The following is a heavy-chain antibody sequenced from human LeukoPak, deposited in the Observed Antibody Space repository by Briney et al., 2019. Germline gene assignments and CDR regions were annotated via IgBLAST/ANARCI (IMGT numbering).Heavy chain of an antibody. Sequence: PSETLSLTCTVSGGSISSGGYYRSWIRQHPGKGLEWIGYIYYSGSTYYNPSLKSRVTISVDTSKNQFSLKLSSVTAADMAVYYCARGSPYDYIWGSYRPHFFDYWGQGTLVTVSS. V-gene: IGHV4-31*03. J-gene: IGHJ4*02. CDR2: IYYSGST. D-gene: IGHD3-16*02. CDR1: GGSISSGGYY. CDR3: ARGSPYDYIWGSYRPHFFDY.